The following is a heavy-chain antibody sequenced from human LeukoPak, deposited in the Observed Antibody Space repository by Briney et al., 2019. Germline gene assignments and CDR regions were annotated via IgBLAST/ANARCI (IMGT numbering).Heavy chain of an antibody. D-gene: IGHD3-3*01. CDR3: ARGGYDFWESAVFFDY. Sequence: ASVKVSCKASGYTFTSYGISWVRQAPGQGLEWMGWISAYNGNTNYAQKPQGRVTMTTDTSTSTAYMELRSLRSDDTAVYYCARGGYDFWESAVFFDYWGQGTLVTVSS. V-gene: IGHV1-18*01. CDR1: GYTFTSYG. J-gene: IGHJ4*02. CDR2: ISAYNGNT.